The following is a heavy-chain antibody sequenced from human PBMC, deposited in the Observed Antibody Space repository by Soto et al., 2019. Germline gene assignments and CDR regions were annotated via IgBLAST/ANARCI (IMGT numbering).Heavy chain of an antibody. CDR3: AILKGGSTGVVIIIEVMDV. V-gene: IGHV3-30*03. J-gene: IGHJ6*02. CDR2: ISYDGSNK. CDR1: GFTFSSYG. D-gene: IGHD3-3*01. Sequence: GESLKISCAASGFTFSSYGMHWVRQAPGKGLEWVAVISYDGSNKYYADSVKGRFTISRDNSKNTLYLQMNSLRAEDTAVYYCAILKGGSTGVVIIIEVMDVWGQGTTVTVSS.